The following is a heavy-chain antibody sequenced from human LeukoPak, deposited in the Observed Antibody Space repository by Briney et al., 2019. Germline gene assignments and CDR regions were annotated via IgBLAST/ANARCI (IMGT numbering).Heavy chain of an antibody. CDR2: ISSSSSTI. J-gene: IGHJ4*02. V-gene: IGHV3-48*01. CDR3: AREPVRFGEVPFDY. Sequence: GGSLRLSCAASGFTFSSYSMTWVRQAPGKGLEWVSYISSSSSTIYYADSVKGRFTISRDNAKNSLYLQMNSLRAEDTAVYYCAREPVRFGEVPFDYWGQGTLVTVSS. D-gene: IGHD3-10*01. CDR1: GFTFSSYS.